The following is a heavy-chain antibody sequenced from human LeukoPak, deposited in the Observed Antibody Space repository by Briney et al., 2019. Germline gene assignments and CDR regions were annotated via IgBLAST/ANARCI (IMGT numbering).Heavy chain of an antibody. V-gene: IGHV5-51*01. CDR3: ARAYYDILTGYLGVNAFDI. J-gene: IGHJ3*02. CDR2: IYPGDSDT. CDR1: GYSFTSYW. Sequence: PGESLKISCKGSGYSFTSYWINWVRQMPGKGLEWMGIIYPGDSDTRYSPSFQGQVTISADKSISTAYLQWSSLKASDTAMYYCARAYYDILTGYLGVNAFDIWGQGTMVTVSS. D-gene: IGHD3-9*01.